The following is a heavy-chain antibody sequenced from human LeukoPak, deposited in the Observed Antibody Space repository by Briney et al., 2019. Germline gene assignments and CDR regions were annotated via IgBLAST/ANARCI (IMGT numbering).Heavy chain of an antibody. D-gene: IGHD5-12*01. V-gene: IGHV3-21*01. CDR1: GFTFSSYS. Sequence: GGYLRLSCAASGFTFSSYSMNWVRQAPGKGLEWVSSITSSSGHTYYADSVKGRFTISRDNAKNSLYLQMNSLRAEDAAVYYCARGLVAPDYWGQGTLVTVSS. CDR3: ARGLVAPDY. J-gene: IGHJ4*02. CDR2: ITSSSGHT.